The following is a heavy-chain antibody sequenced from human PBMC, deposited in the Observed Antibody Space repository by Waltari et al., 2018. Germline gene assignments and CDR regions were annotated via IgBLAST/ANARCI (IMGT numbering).Heavy chain of an antibody. CDR2: IIPICGTA. V-gene: IGHV1-69*01. CDR3: ARDPVVRGVIIPRLDY. J-gene: IGHJ4*02. CDR1: GGTFSSYA. D-gene: IGHD3-10*01. Sequence: QVQLVQSGAEVKKPGSSVKVSCKASGGTFSSYAISWVRQAPGQGLEWMGGIIPICGTANYAQKFQGRVTITADESTSTAYMELSSLRSEDTAVYYCARDPVVRGVIIPRLDYWGQGTLVTVSS.